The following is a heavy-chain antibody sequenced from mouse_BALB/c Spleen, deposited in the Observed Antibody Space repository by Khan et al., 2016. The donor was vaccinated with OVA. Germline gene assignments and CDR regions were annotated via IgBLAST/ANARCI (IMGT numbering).Heavy chain of an antibody. CDR1: GYTFSNSW. Sequence: QVQLQQSGAELMKPGASVKISCKASGYTFSNSWIEWVKQRPGHGLEWIGEILPGSASTNYNEKFKGKATFTADTSSNTAYMQLSSLTSEDSAVYYCARIYYGRSDEDAMDYWGQGTSVTVSS. CDR3: ARIYYGRSDEDAMDY. J-gene: IGHJ4*01. CDR2: ILPGSAST. V-gene: IGHV1-9*01. D-gene: IGHD1-1*01.